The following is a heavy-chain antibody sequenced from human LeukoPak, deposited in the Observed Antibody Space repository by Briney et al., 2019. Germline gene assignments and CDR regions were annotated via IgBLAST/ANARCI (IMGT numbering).Heavy chain of an antibody. V-gene: IGHV3-30-3*01. CDR2: ISYDGSNK. CDR3: ARDQIQEAYYYGMDV. J-gene: IGHJ6*04. Sequence: GGSLRHSCAASGFTFSSYAMHWVRQAPGKGLEWVAVISYDGSNKYYADSVRGRFTISRDNAKNSLYLQMNSLRAEDTAVYYCARDQIQEAYYYGMDVWGKGTTVTVSS. CDR1: GFTFSSYA.